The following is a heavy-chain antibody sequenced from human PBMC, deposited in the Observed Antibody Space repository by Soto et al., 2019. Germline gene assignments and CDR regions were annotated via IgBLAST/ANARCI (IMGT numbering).Heavy chain of an antibody. Sequence: LSLTCTVSGGSISSYYWSWIRQPPGKGLEWIGYIYYSGSTNYNPSLKSRVTISVDTSKNQFSLKLSSVTAADTAVYYCARGRTAMVDYYYMDVWGKGTTVTVSS. CDR2: IYYSGST. CDR1: GGSISSYY. J-gene: IGHJ6*03. V-gene: IGHV4-59*01. D-gene: IGHD5-18*01. CDR3: ARGRTAMVDYYYMDV.